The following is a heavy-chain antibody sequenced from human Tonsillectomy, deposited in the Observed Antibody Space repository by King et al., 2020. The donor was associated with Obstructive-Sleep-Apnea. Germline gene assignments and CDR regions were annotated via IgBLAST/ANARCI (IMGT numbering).Heavy chain of an antibody. CDR1: GFNFRSYG. CDR3: AKDWRTDPYTSGFLAFD. CDR2: MWFYGKNE. D-gene: IGHD6-19*01. Sequence: VQLVESGGGVVQTGRSLRLSCAASGFNFRSYGMHWVRQAPGKGLEWLALMWFYGKNEYYSDSVKGRFTISRDTSKKTLFLDMNNVRDEDTDVYYCAKDWRTDPYTSGFLAFDWGQGTQVTVSA. J-gene: IGHJ4*02. V-gene: IGHV3-33*06.